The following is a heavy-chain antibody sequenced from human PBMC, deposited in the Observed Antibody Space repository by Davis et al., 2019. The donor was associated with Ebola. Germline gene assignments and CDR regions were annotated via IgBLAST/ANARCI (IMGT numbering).Heavy chain of an antibody. Sequence: PGGSLRLSCAASGFAFNTYAMTWVRQPPGKGLEWVSAISGSGGSTYYADSVKGRFTISRDNSKNTLYLQMNSLRAEDTAVYYCAKMRTSGSYYIVGYFDYWGQGTLVTVSS. CDR2: ISGSGGST. J-gene: IGHJ4*02. D-gene: IGHD1-26*01. CDR1: GFAFNTYA. CDR3: AKMRTSGSYYIVGYFDY. V-gene: IGHV3-23*01.